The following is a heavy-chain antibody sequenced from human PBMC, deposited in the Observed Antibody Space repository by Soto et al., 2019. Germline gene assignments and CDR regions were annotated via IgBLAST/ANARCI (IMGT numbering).Heavy chain of an antibody. CDR3: ARDDSSPFDY. D-gene: IGHD3-22*01. CDR1: GFTFSSYA. J-gene: IGHJ4*02. CDR2: IKQDGSEK. V-gene: IGHV3-7*01. Sequence: PGGSLRLSCAASGFTFSSYAMHWVRQAPGKGLEWVANIKQDGSEKYYVDSVKGRFTISRDNAKNSLYLQMNSLRAEDTAVYYCARDDSSPFDYWGQGTLVTV.